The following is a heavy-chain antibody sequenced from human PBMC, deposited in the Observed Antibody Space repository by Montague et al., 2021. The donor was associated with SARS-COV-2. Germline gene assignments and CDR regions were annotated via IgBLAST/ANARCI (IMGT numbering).Heavy chain of an antibody. CDR3: ARLKVAPNGGWNWFDP. D-gene: IGHD2-15*01. CDR1: GGSISSGGFS. Sequence: TLSLTCSLSGGSISSGGFSWSWIRQPPGKGLEWIGHIFHTGTPHYSPSLKSRVTISIDRSKNQFSLNLDSVTAADTAVYYCARLKVAPNGGWNWFDPWGHRSLVTVSS. J-gene: IGHJ5*02. V-gene: IGHV4-30-2*01. CDR2: IFHTGTP.